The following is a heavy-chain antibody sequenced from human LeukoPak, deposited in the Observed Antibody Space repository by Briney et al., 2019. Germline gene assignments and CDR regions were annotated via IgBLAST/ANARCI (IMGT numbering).Heavy chain of an antibody. V-gene: IGHV3-21*01. D-gene: IGHD3-10*01. CDR3: TREYGSSWVGFDY. Sequence: PGGSLRLSCAASGFTFSSYGMHWVRQAPGKGLEWVSSISSSSRYIYYADSLKGRFTISRDNAKNSLSLQMNSLRADDTAVYYCTREYGSSWVGFDYWGQGTQVTVSS. J-gene: IGHJ4*02. CDR1: GFTFSSYG. CDR2: ISSSSRYI.